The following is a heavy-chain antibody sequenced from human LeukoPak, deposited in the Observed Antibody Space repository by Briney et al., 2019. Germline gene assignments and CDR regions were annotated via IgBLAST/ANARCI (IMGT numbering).Heavy chain of an antibody. CDR3: AGTTTVTPRYYYYGMDV. CDR1: GFTFSSYS. CDR2: ISSSSSYI. Sequence: GGSLRLSCAASGFTFSSYSMNWVRQAPGKGLEWVSSISSSSSYIYYADSVKGRFTISRDNAKNSLYLQMNSLRAEDTAVYYCAGTTTVTPRYYYYGMDVWGQGTTVTVSS. V-gene: IGHV3-21*01. D-gene: IGHD4-17*01. J-gene: IGHJ6*02.